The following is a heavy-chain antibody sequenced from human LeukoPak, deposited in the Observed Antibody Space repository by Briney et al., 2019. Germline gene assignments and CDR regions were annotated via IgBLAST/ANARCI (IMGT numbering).Heavy chain of an antibody. CDR2: IYYSGST. J-gene: IGHJ4*02. CDR1: GGSISSGGYY. Sequence: SQTLSLTCTVSGGSISSGGYYWSWIRQHPGKGLEWIGYIYYSGSTYYNPSLKSRVTISVDTSKNQFSLKLSSVTAADTAVYYCARGGGKGVVPAATKYYFDYWGQGTLVTVSS. V-gene: IGHV4-31*03. CDR3: ARGGGKGVVPAATKYYFDY. D-gene: IGHD2-2*01.